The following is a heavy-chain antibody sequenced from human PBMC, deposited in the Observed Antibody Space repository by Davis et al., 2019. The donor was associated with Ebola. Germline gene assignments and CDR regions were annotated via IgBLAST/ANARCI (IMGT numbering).Heavy chain of an antibody. CDR1: GYTFTGYY. Sequence: ASVKVSCKASGYTFTGYYMHWVRQAPGQGLEWMGIINPSGGSTSYAQKFQGRVTMTRDTSTSTVYMELSSLRSDDTAVYYCARDCSGGSGDNWFDPWGQGTLVTVSS. V-gene: IGHV1-46*01. D-gene: IGHD2-15*01. CDR2: INPSGGST. J-gene: IGHJ5*02. CDR3: ARDCSGGSGDNWFDP.